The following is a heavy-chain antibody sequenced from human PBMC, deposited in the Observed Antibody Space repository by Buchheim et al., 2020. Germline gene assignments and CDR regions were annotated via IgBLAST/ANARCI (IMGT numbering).Heavy chain of an antibody. Sequence: QVQLVESGGGVVQPGRSLRLSCAASGFTFSSYGMHWVRQAPGKGLEWVAVISYDGSNKYYADSVKGRFTISRDNSKNTLYLQMNSLRAEDTAVYYCAKSTVYYDFWSGYSGYYYGMDVWGQGTT. CDR1: GFTFSSYG. V-gene: IGHV3-30*18. J-gene: IGHJ6*02. CDR3: AKSTVYYDFWSGYSGYYYGMDV. CDR2: ISYDGSNK. D-gene: IGHD3-3*01.